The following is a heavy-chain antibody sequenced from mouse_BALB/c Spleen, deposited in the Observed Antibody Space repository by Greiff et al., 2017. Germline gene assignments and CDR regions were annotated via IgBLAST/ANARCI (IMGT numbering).Heavy chain of an antibody. CDR2: ISYSGST. CDR3: ARERELRFAY. J-gene: IGHJ3*01. CDR1: GYSITSDYA. V-gene: IGHV3-2*02. Sequence: EVQLQESGPGLVKPSQSLSLTCTVTGYSITSDYAWNWIRQFPGNKLEWMGYISYSGSTSYNPSLKSRISITRDTSKNQFFLQLNSVTTEDTATYYCARERELRFAYWGQGTLVTVSA. D-gene: IGHD1-1*01.